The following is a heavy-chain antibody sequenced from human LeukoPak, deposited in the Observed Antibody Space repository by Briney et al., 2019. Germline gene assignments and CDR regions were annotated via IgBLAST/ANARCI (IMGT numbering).Heavy chain of an antibody. D-gene: IGHD5-18*01. Sequence: GGSLRLSCAASGFTFSSYSMNWVRQAPGKGLEWVSYISSSSSTIYYADSVKGRFTISRDNAKNSLYLQMNSLRAEDTALYYCAKDLHTAMVHVLFDYWGQGTLVTVSS. CDR3: AKDLHTAMVHVLFDY. J-gene: IGHJ4*02. V-gene: IGHV3-48*04. CDR1: GFTFSSYS. CDR2: ISSSSSTI.